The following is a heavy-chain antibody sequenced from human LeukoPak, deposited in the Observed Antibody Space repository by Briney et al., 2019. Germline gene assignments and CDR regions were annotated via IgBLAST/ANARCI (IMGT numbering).Heavy chain of an antibody. CDR2: TNSGGTST. J-gene: IGHJ4*02. CDR1: GFPFSDFS. CDR3: AKQSYARSLGE. V-gene: IGHV3-23*01. Sequence: PGGSLRLSCATSGFPFSDFSMSWVRQAPGKGLEWISTTNSGGTSTYYAESVKGRFTISRDNPKHTLYLQMSSLRVEDTAVYYCAKQSYARSLGEGGPGTLVSVSS. D-gene: IGHD2-8*01.